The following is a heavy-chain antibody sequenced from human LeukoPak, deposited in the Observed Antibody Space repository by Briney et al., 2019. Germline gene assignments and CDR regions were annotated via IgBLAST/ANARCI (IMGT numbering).Heavy chain of an antibody. J-gene: IGHJ4*02. CDR3: ARGRAARPTDY. Sequence: ASVKVSCKASGYTFTSYGISWVRQAPGQGLEWMGWMNPNSGNTGYAQKFQGRVTMTRNTSISTAYMELSSLGSEDTAVYYCARGRAARPTDYWGQGTLVTVSS. CDR1: GYTFTSYG. V-gene: IGHV1-8*02. CDR2: MNPNSGNT. D-gene: IGHD6-6*01.